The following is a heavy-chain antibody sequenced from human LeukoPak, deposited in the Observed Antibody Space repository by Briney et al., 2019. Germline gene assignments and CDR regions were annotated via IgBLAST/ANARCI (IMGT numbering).Heavy chain of an antibody. CDR2: MNPNSGNT. CDR3: ARGTTIAAQGTYYYYGMDV. CDR1: GYTFTSYD. V-gene: IGHV1-8*01. J-gene: IGHJ6*02. D-gene: IGHD6-6*01. Sequence: GASVKVSCKASGYTFTSYDINWVRQATGQGLEWMGWMNPNSGNTGYAQEFQGRVTMTRNTSISTAYMELSSLRSEDTAVYYCARGTTIAAQGTYYYYGMDVWGQGTTVTVSS.